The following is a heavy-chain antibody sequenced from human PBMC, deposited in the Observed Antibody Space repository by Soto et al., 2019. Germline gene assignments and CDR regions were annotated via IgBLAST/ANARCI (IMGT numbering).Heavy chain of an antibody. CDR1: GGSFSGYY. J-gene: IGHJ3*01. D-gene: IGHD3-10*01. CDR3: ASLKRFITMVRGGWSS. CDR2: INHSGST. V-gene: IGHV4-34*01. Sequence: QVQLQQWGAGLLKPSETLSLTCAVYGGSFSGYYWSWIRQPPGKGLEWIGEINHSGSTNYNPSLKSRVTISVDTSKNQFSLKLSSATAADTAVYYCASLKRFITMVRGGWSSWGQGTMVTVSS.